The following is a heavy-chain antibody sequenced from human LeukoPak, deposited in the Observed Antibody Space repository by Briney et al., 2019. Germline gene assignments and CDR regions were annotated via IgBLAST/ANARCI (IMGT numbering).Heavy chain of an antibody. V-gene: IGHV6-1*01. CDR2: TYYRSKWYN. Sequence: SQTLSLTCAISGDSVSSNSAAWTWIRQSPSRGLEWLGRTYYRSKWYNEYAQSVKSRITINADTSKNQFSLQLNSVTPEDTAVYYCARTIGHLDLWGRGTLVTVSS. CDR1: GDSVSSNSAA. CDR3: ARTIGHLDL. D-gene: IGHD1-26*01. J-gene: IGHJ2*01.